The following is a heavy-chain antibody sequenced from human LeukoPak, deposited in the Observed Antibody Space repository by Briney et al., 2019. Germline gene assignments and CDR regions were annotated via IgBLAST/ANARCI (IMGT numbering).Heavy chain of an antibody. J-gene: IGHJ4*02. V-gene: IGHV1-3*01. CDR1: GYTFTSYA. D-gene: IGHD2-2*01. CDR3: ARDSVVGNRWPFDY. CDR2: INAGNGNT. Sequence: ASVKVSCKASGYTFTSYAMHWVRQAPGQRLEWMGWINAGNGNTKYSQKFQGRVTITRDTSASTAYMELSSLRSEDTAVYYCARDSVVGNRWPFDYWGREPWSPSPQ.